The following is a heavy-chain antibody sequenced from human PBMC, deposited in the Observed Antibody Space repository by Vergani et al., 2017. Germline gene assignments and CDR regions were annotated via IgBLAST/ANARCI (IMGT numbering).Heavy chain of an antibody. D-gene: IGHD4-17*01. Sequence: QVQLQESGPGLVKPSQTLSLTCTVSGGSISSGGYYWSWIRQHPGKGLECIGYIYYSGSTYYNPSLKSRVTISVDTSKNQFSLKLSSVTAADTAVYYCARGSIDYGDYAYFDYWGQGTLVTVSS. V-gene: IGHV4-31*03. CDR1: GGSISSGGYY. CDR2: IYYSGST. CDR3: ARGSIDYGDYAYFDY. J-gene: IGHJ4*02.